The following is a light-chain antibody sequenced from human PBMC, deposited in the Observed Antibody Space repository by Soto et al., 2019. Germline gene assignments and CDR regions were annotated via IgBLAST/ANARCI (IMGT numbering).Light chain of an antibody. Sequence: EIVMTQSPATLSVSPGERATLSYRASQSVSRSLTWYQQKPGQAPRLLIYDASTRATGIPPRFSGSGSGTDFTLTISSLEPEDFAVYYCQQRSNSFGGGTKVDI. V-gene: IGKV3-11*01. CDR1: QSVSRS. CDR3: QQRSNS. J-gene: IGKJ4*01. CDR2: DAS.